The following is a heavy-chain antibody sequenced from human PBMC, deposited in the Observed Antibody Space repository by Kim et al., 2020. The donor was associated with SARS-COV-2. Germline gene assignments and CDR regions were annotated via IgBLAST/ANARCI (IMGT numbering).Heavy chain of an antibody. V-gene: IGHV3-7*01. CDR3: AREGNLSC. D-gene: IGHD1-26*01. J-gene: IGHJ4*02. Sequence: DGNDKFYVDSVKGRFTISRDNAKNSLYLQMNSLRAEDTAVYYCAREGNLSCWGQGTLVTVAS. CDR2: DGNDK.